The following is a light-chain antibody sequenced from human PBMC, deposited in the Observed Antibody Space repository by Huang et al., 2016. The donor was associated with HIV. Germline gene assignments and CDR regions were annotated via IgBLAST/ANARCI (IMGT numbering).Light chain of an antibody. J-gene: IGKJ3*01. CDR3: QQRTYSFT. Sequence: EIVLTQSPATLSLSPGERATLSCRASQSVGSFLAWYQQKPGQAPSLLLYDASYRATAHPARFSGSGSGTAFTLTIRSLEPEDFAVYYCQQRTYSFTFGPGTKVD. V-gene: IGKV3-11*01. CDR2: DAS. CDR1: QSVGSF.